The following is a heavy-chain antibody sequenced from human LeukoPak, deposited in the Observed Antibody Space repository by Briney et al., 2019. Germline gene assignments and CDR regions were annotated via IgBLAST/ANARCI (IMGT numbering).Heavy chain of an antibody. J-gene: IGHJ6*03. CDR1: GFTFSSYA. D-gene: IGHD6-19*01. Sequence: PGGSLRLSCAASGFTFSSYAMNWVRRAPGKGLEWVAVLWSDGSSKYSVDSVQGRFTISRDNSKTTLYLQMNSLRDEDTAVYYCARDGVAVAGDTLYYMDVWGKGTTVTVSS. CDR2: LWSDGSSK. V-gene: IGHV3-33*08. CDR3: ARDGVAVAGDTLYYMDV.